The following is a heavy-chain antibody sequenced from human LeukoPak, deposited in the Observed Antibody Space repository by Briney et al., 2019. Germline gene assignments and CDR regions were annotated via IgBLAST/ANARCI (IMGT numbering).Heavy chain of an antibody. CDR3: ARDMSSSSSHYYYYYMDV. CDR1: GGSISSYY. J-gene: IGHJ6*03. D-gene: IGHD6-6*01. Sequence: PSETLSLTCTVSGGSISSYYWSWIRQPPGKGLEWIGYIYYSGSTNYNPSLKSRVTISVDTSKNQFSLKLSSVTAADTAVYYCARDMSSSSSHYYYYYMDVWGKGTTVTVSS. V-gene: IGHV4-59*01. CDR2: IYYSGST.